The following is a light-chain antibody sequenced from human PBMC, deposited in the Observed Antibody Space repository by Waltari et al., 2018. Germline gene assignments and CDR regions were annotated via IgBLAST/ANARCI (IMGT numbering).Light chain of an antibody. CDR1: RIGSKS. CDR2: DNR. CDR3: QVWESSSVV. Sequence: SYVVTQPPSVSVGPGPTATIACGGTRIGSKSVHWYQQKPGQAPVLVVYDNRDRPSGIPERFSGSNSGNTATLRISRVDAGDEADYYCQVWESSSVVFGGGTKLTVL. J-gene: IGLJ2*01. V-gene: IGLV3-21*02.